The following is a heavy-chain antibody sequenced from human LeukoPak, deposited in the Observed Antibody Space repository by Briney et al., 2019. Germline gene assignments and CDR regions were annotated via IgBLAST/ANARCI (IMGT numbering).Heavy chain of an antibody. CDR2: IIPIFGTA. J-gene: IGHJ6*03. CDR1: GGTFSSYA. Sequence: SVKVSCKASGGTFSSYAISWVRQAPGQGLEWMGGIIPIFGTADYAQKFQGRVTITADESTSTAYMELSSLRSEDTTVYYCARDQSGSYYTRYYYYYMDVWGKGTTVTISS. V-gene: IGHV1-69*01. CDR3: ARDQSGSYYTRYYYYYMDV. D-gene: IGHD1-26*01.